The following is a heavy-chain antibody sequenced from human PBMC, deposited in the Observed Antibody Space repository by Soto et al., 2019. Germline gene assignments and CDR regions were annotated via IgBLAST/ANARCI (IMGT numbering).Heavy chain of an antibody. Sequence: SETLSLTCAVSGGSISSGGYSWSWIRQPPGKGLEWIGDIYDSGSTYYNPSLKSRVTISIDMSKSQFSLKLTSVTAADTAVYYCASRYSYSWDSYFNYWGQGTLVTVSS. J-gene: IGHJ4*02. V-gene: IGHV4-30-2*01. CDR2: IYDSGST. CDR3: ASRYSYSWDSYFNY. D-gene: IGHD1-26*01. CDR1: GGSISSGGYS.